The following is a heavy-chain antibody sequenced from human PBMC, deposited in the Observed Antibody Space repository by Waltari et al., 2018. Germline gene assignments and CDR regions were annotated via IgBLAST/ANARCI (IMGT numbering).Heavy chain of an antibody. D-gene: IGHD3-10*01. Sequence: QVQLQESGPGLVKPSETLSLTCTVYGGSLSSYYWSWIRQPPGKGLEWIGYIYYSGSTNYNPSLKSRVTISVDTSKNQFSLKLSSVTAADTAVYYCARSRITMVQGGFDYWGQGTLVTVSS. V-gene: IGHV4-59*01. J-gene: IGHJ4*02. CDR3: ARSRITMVQGGFDY. CDR1: GGSLSSYY. CDR2: IYYSGST.